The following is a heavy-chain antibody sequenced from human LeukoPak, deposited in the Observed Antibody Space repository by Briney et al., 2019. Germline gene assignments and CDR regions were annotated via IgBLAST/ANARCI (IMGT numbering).Heavy chain of an antibody. J-gene: IGHJ6*02. V-gene: IGHV4-59*01. D-gene: IGHD2-2*01. CDR1: GGSIRGYY. CDR2: IYHSGST. Sequence: SETLSLTCTVSGGSIRGYYWNWIRQPPGKGLEWIGHIYHSGSTDYNPSLKSRVTISVDTSKGQFSLKLTSMTAADTAFYFCARAGGGCTRTSCPIPYYGLDVWGQGTTVTVSS. CDR3: ARAGGGCTRTSCPIPYYGLDV.